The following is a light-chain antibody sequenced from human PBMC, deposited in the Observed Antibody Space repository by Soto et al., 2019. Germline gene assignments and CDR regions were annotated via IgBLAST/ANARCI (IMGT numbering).Light chain of an antibody. CDR1: QSISSW. V-gene: IGKV1-5*01. Sequence: DIQMTQSPSTLSASVGDRVTITCRASQSISSWLAWYQQKPGKAPKLLIYDASSLESGVPSRFSGSGSGTKFTLTINSLQPDDFATYHCQQYNSWYTFGQGTKLEIK. CDR2: DAS. CDR3: QQYNSWYT. J-gene: IGKJ2*01.